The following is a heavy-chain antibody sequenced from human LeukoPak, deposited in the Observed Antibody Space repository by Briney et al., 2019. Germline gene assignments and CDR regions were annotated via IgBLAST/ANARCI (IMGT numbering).Heavy chain of an antibody. CDR3: ARDLAFNYYDSSGIVY. Sequence: ASVKVSCKASGYTFTGYYMHWVRQAPGQGLEWMGWISAYNGNTNYAQKLQGRVTMTTDTSTSTAYMELRSLRSDDTAVYYCARDLAFNYYDSSGIVYWGQGTLVTVSS. CDR2: ISAYNGNT. V-gene: IGHV1-18*04. D-gene: IGHD3-22*01. J-gene: IGHJ4*02. CDR1: GYTFTGYY.